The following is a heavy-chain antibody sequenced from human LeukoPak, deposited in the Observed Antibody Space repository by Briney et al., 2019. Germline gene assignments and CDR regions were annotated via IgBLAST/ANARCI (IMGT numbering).Heavy chain of an antibody. V-gene: IGHV1-46*01. CDR3: ARDRSIAAAGINWYFDL. CDR1: GYTFTSYY. CDR2: INPSGGST. Sequence: ASVKVSCKASGYTFTSYYMHWVRQAPGQGLEWMGIINPSGGSTSYAQKFQGRVAMTRDTSTSTVYMELSSLRSEDTAVYYCARDRSIAAAGINWYFDLWGRGTLVTVSS. D-gene: IGHD6-13*01. J-gene: IGHJ2*01.